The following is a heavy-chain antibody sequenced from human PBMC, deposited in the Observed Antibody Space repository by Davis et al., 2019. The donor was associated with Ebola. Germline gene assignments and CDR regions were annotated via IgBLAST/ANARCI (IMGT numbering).Heavy chain of an antibody. D-gene: IGHD2-2*03. CDR1: GGSFSSYA. CDR3: ARAGYCSSTSCQRYYYYYGMDV. Sequence: SVKVSCKASGGSFSSYAISWLRQPPGQGLEWMGGIIPIFGTANYAQKFQGRVTITADKSTSTAYMELSSLRSEDTAVYYCARAGYCSSTSCQRYYYYYGMDVWGQGTTVTVSS. V-gene: IGHV1-69*06. J-gene: IGHJ6*02. CDR2: IIPIFGTA.